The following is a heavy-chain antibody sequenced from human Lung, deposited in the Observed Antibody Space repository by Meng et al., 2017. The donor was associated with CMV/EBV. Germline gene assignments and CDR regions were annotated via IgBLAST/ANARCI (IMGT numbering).Heavy chain of an antibody. D-gene: IGHD3-3*01. CDR2: ISAYNGNT. J-gene: IGHJ5*02. V-gene: IGHV1-18*01. CDR3: ARAVETPYDFWSGYYRKGVGEVDP. Sequence: ISWVRQAPGQGLEWMGWISAYNGNTNYAQKLQGRVTMTTDTSTSTAYMELRSLRSDDTAVYYCARAVETPYDFWSGYYRKGVGEVDPWGQGTLVTVSS.